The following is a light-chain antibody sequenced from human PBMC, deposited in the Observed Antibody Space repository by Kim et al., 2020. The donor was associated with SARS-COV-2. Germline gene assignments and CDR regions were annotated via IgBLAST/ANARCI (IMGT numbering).Light chain of an antibody. V-gene: IGKV3-20*01. CDR3: QQYENSPWT. CDR2: GAS. J-gene: IGKJ1*01. Sequence: PGERATLSCRASQTVSSMYLAWYQQKPGQAPRLLIYGASSRATGIPDRFSGSGSGTDFALTISRLEPEDCAVYYCQQYENSPWTFGQGTKVDIK. CDR1: QTVSSMY.